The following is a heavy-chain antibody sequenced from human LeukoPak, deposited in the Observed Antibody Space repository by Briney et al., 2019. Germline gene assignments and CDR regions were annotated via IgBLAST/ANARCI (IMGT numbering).Heavy chain of an antibody. CDR3: ARARGVGRYYYYYMDV. CDR2: ISCDGSNK. V-gene: IGHV3-30*01. Sequence: PGGSLRLSCAASGFTFSSYAMHWVRQAPGKGLEWVAVISCDGSNKYYADSVKGRFTISRDNSKNTLYLQMNSLRAEDTAVYYCARARGVGRYYYYYMDVWGKGTTVTVSS. CDR1: GFTFSSYA. D-gene: IGHD3-10*01. J-gene: IGHJ6*03.